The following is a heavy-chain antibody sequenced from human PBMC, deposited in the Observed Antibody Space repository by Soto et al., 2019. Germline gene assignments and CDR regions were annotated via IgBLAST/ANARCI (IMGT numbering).Heavy chain of an antibody. J-gene: IGHJ6*02. CDR2: VNPNSGGT. CDR3: ARERQVVGGFRYYDMDV. V-gene: IGHV1-2*04. D-gene: IGHD1-26*01. Sequence: GXSVKVSCKASGYTFTGYYMHWVRQAPVQGLEWMGWVNPNSGGTNYAQKFQGWVTMTRDTSISTAYMELSRLRSDDTAVYYCARERQVVGGFRYYDMDVWGQGTTVIVSS. CDR1: GYTFTGYY.